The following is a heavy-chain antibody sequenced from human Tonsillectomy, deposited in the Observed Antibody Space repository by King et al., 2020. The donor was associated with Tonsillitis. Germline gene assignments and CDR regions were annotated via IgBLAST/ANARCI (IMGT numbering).Heavy chain of an antibody. D-gene: IGHD6-19*01. Sequence: VQLQQWGAGLLKPSETLSLTCTVSRGSFTGYYWSWIRQPPGKGLEWIGEINNSGSTNYNPSLKSRVIISADTSKNRFSLKLSSVTAADTAVYYCAGRGIAVAGTPIDYWGQGTLLTVSS. CDR1: RGSFTGYY. V-gene: IGHV4-34*01. J-gene: IGHJ4*02. CDR2: INNSGST. CDR3: AGRGIAVAGTPIDY.